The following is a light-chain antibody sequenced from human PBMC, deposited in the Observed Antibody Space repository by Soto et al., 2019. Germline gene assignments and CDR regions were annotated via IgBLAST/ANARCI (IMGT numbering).Light chain of an antibody. Sequence: DIQMTQSPSTLSASVGDSVTITCRASQSISRWLARYQQMPGKAPKLLIYKASTLKSGVPSRFSGSGSGTEFTLTISSLQPDDFATYYCQHYNSYSEAFGQGTKV. CDR1: QSISRW. V-gene: IGKV1-5*03. J-gene: IGKJ1*01. CDR2: KAS. CDR3: QHYNSYSEA.